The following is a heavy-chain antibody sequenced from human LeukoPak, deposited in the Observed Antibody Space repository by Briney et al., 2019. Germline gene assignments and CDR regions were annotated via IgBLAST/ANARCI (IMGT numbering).Heavy chain of an antibody. V-gene: IGHV4-30-4*01. CDR2: IHYSGST. D-gene: IGHD3-9*01. CDR3: AREMGILTGQDYYYGMDV. CDR1: GGSVSSGDDY. J-gene: IGHJ6*02. Sequence: PSQTLSLTCTVSGGSVSSGDDYWSWIRQPPGKGLEWIGYIHYSGSTYYNPSLKSRITIPVDTSKNQFSLKLSSVTAADTAVYYCAREMGILTGQDYYYGMDVWGQGTTVTVSS.